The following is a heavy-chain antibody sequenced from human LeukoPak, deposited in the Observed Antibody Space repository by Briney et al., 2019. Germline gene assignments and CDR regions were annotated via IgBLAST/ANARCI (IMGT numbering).Heavy chain of an antibody. CDR1: GGSISSSSYY. Sequence: SETLSLTCTVSGGSISSSSYYWGWIRQPPGKGLEWIGSIYYSGSTYYNPSLKSRVTISVDTSKNKFSLKLSSVTAADTAVYYCARHKDWWLRYFDYWGQGTLVTVSS. J-gene: IGHJ4*02. CDR3: ARHKDWWLRYFDY. CDR2: IYYSGST. D-gene: IGHD5-12*01. V-gene: IGHV4-39*01.